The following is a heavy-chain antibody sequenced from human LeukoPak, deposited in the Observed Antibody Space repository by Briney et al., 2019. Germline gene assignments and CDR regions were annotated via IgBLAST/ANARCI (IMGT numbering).Heavy chain of an antibody. V-gene: IGHV3-66*01. CDR1: GFTVSGNY. CDR2: FYSGGST. CDR3: ARDSSGNGMDV. Sequence: GSLRLSCAASGFTVSGNYMSWVRQAPGEGLEWVSVFYSGGSTYYADSVKGRFTISRDNSKNTVYLQMNSLRAEDTGVYYCARDSSGNGMDVWGQGTTVTVSS. D-gene: IGHD6-19*01. J-gene: IGHJ6*02.